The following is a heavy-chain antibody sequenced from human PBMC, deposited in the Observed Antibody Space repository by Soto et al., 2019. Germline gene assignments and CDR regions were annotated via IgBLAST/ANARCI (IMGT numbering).Heavy chain of an antibody. CDR2: ISYDGSNK. D-gene: IGHD6-6*01. V-gene: IGHV3-30-3*01. J-gene: IGHJ4*01. CDR1: GFTFSSYA. Sequence: GGSLRLSCAASGFTFSSYAMHWVGQAPGKGLEWVAVISYDGSNKYYADSVKGRFPISRDNSKNPLYLQVTSLRAEDTALFYCERQIVRNKHKSIDYWGQGTLVTVSS. CDR3: ERQIVRNKHKSIDY.